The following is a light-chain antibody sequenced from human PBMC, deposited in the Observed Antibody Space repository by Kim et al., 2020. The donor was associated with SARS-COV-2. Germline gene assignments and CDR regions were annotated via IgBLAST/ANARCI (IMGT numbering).Light chain of an antibody. CDR2: RTS. Sequence: DIQMTQSPSTLSASVGDRVTITCRASQSISSRLAWYQQKPGKAPKLLIYRTSSLESGVPSRFTGSGSGTEFTLTISSLQPDDFATYYSQHYNSYSWTFGQGTKVESK. J-gene: IGKJ1*01. CDR3: QHYNSYSWT. V-gene: IGKV1-5*03. CDR1: QSISSR.